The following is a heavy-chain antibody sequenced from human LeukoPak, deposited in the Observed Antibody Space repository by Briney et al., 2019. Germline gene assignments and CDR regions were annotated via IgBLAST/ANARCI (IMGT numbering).Heavy chain of an antibody. CDR1: GFTVSSNY. CDR2: IYSGGST. J-gene: IGHJ6*02. CDR3: AREMRGPYYYGMDV. V-gene: IGHV3-66*01. Sequence: GGSLRLSCAASGFTVSSNYMNWVRQAPGKGLEGVSVIYSGGSTYYADSVKGRFTISRDNSKNTLYLQMNSLRAEDTAVYYCAREMRGPYYYGMDVWGQGTTVTVSS.